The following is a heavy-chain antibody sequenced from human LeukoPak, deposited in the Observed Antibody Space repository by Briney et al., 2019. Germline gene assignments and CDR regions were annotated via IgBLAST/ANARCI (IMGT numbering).Heavy chain of an antibody. CDR2: IYYSVST. V-gene: IGHV4-39*01. CDR3: ARLKRISGSYSGGYYFDY. CDR1: GGSISSSSYY. Sequence: SETLSLTCTVSGGSISSSSYYWGWIRQPPGKGLEWIGSIYYSVSTYYNPSLKSRVTIFVYTSKNEFSLTLSSVTAADTAVYYCARLKRISGSYSGGYYFDYWGQGTLVTVSS. D-gene: IGHD1-26*01. J-gene: IGHJ4*02.